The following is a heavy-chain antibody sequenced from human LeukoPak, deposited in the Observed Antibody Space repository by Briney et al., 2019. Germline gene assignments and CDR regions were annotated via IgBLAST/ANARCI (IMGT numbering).Heavy chain of an antibody. D-gene: IGHD6-6*01. J-gene: IGHJ4*02. CDR1: GGSISSGGYY. V-gene: IGHV4-61*05. CDR2: VYYTGST. CDR3: ARHFAYSSSSYIDY. Sequence: SQTLSLTCNVSGGSISSGGYYWSWIRQPPGKGLEWIGYVYYTGSTNYNPSLKSRVTMFEDKSKNQFSLRLYSVTVADTAVYYCARHFAYSSSSYIDYWGQGSLVTVSS.